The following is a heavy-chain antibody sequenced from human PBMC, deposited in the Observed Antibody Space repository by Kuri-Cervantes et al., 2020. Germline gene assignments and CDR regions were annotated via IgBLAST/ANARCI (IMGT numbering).Heavy chain of an antibody. CDR3: AKDGHGDYRGGWFDP. CDR2: ISWNSGSI. D-gene: IGHD4-17*01. CDR1: GFTFSIYG. J-gene: IGHJ5*02. V-gene: IGHV3-9*01. Sequence: GGSLRLSCAASGFTFSIYGVDWVRQTPGKGLEWVSGISWNSGSIGYADSVKGRFTISRDNAKNSLYLQMNSLRAEDTALYYCAKDGHGDYRGGWFDPWGQGTLVTVSS.